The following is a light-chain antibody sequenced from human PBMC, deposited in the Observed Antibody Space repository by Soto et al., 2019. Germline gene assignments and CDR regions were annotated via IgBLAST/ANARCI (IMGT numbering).Light chain of an antibody. CDR2: GAS. J-gene: IGKJ2*01. CDR1: QSISSE. CDR3: QQGHNWPLT. V-gene: IGKV3-15*01. Sequence: EIVMTQSPDTLSVSPGESATLSCRASQSISSELAWYQQKPGQPPRLLLYGASTRATGVPARFTGSGSGSDFTLTISGLQSEDFAVYYCQQGHNWPLTFRQGTRLEI.